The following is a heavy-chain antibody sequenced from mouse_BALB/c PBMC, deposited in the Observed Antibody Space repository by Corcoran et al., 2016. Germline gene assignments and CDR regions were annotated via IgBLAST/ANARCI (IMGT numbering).Heavy chain of an antibody. J-gene: IGHJ1*01. CDR2: IDPANGNT. V-gene: IGHV14-3*02. CDR3: ANWDLYFDV. D-gene: IGHD4-1*01. CDR1: GFNIKDTS. Sequence: EVQLQQSGAELVKPGASVKLSCTASGFNIKDTSMHWVKQRPEQGLEWIGRIDPANGNTKYDPKFQGKATITADTSSNTAYLQPSSLTSEDTAVYYCANWDLYFDVWGAGTTVTVSS.